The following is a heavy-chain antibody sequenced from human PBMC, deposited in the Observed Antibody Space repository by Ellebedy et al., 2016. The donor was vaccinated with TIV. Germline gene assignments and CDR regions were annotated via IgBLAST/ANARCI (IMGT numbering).Heavy chain of an antibody. V-gene: IGHV4-39*01. CDR1: GGSINIKSYY. CDR3: ARHGQFDY. J-gene: IGHJ4*02. CDR2: IYYSGST. Sequence: SETLSLTXSVSGGSINIKSYYWGWIRQPPGKGLEWIGAIYYSGSTYYNQSLKSRVTLSVDTSKNQFSLKLRSVTAADTAVYYCARHGQFDYWGQGTLVTVSS.